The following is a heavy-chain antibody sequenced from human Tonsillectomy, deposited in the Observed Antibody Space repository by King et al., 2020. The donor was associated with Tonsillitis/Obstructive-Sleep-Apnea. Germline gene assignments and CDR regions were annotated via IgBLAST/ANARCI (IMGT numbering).Heavy chain of an antibody. CDR3: TKGATYYYDSSGYSFDY. J-gene: IGHJ4*02. CDR2: IRSKAYGGTT. V-gene: IGHV3-49*03. D-gene: IGHD3-22*01. CDR1: GFTFGDYA. Sequence: VQLVESGGGLVQPGRSLRLSCTASGFTFGDYAMSWFRQAPGKGLEWVGFIRSKAYGGTTEYAASVKGRFTISRDDSKSIAYLQMNSLKTEDTAVYYCTKGATYYYDSSGYSFDYWGQGTLVTVSS.